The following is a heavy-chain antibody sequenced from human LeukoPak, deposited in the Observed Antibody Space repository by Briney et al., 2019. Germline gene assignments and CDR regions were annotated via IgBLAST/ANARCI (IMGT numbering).Heavy chain of an antibody. Sequence: ASVKVSCKASGYTFTSYDINWVRQATGQGLEWMGWMNPNSGNTGYAQKFQGRVTMTRNTSISTAYMELSSLRSEDTAVYYCASTHPINRAAAESGDAFDIWGQGTMVTVSS. V-gene: IGHV1-8*01. D-gene: IGHD6-13*01. J-gene: IGHJ3*02. CDR2: MNPNSGNT. CDR1: GYTFTSYD. CDR3: ASTHPINRAAAESGDAFDI.